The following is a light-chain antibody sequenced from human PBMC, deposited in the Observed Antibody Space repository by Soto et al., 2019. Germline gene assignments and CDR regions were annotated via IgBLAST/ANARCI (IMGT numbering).Light chain of an antibody. Sequence: DIQITQCPSILSASVGDRVTITCRATQTINNWLAWYQQKPGRAPKLLIYDASSLESGVPLRFSGSGSGTEFTLSISSLQPDDFATYDCQQYSSYYTFTFGGGTKVDIK. CDR3: QQYSSYYTFT. V-gene: IGKV1-5*01. CDR2: DAS. J-gene: IGKJ4*01. CDR1: QTINNW.